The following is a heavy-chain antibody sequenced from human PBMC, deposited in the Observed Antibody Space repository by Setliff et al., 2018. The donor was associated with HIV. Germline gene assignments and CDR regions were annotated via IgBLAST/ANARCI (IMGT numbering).Heavy chain of an antibody. CDR2: ISAILGIA. V-gene: IGHV1-69*10. D-gene: IGHD3-22*01. CDR3: ARDHDSSAYTYFDY. Sequence: SVKVSCKPSGYTFTTYGLSWVRQAPGQRLEWMGWISAILGIANYAQKFKGRVTITADKSTSTVYMELRSLRSEDTAVYYCARDHDSSAYTYFDYWGQGTLVTVSS. CDR1: GYTFTTYG. J-gene: IGHJ4*02.